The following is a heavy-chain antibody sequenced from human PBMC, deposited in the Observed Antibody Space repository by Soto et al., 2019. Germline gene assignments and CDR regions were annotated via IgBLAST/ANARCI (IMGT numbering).Heavy chain of an antibody. Sequence: PSETLSLTCAVYGGSFSGYYWTWIRQPPGTGLEWIGEINHSGSTNYNPSLKSRVTISVDTSKNQFSLKLTSVTAADTAVYYCARGSTTEKVDSWGQGTLVTVSS. CDR1: GGSFSGYY. CDR3: ARGSTTEKVDS. J-gene: IGHJ4*02. V-gene: IGHV4-34*01. CDR2: INHSGST. D-gene: IGHD4-17*01.